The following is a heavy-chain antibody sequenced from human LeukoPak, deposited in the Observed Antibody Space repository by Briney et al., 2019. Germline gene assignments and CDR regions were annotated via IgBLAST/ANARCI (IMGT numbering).Heavy chain of an antibody. V-gene: IGHV1-24*01. D-gene: IGHD7-27*01. Sequence: ASVKVSCKVSGHTLAELSMHWVRQAPAKGLEWMRGFDPEDGETIYAQRFQGRVTMTEDTSTDTAYMELSSLRSEDTAVYYCTTDINWDRTRSFANDYWGQGTLVTVSS. CDR2: FDPEDGET. CDR1: GHTLAELS. CDR3: TTDINWDRTRSFANDY. J-gene: IGHJ4*02.